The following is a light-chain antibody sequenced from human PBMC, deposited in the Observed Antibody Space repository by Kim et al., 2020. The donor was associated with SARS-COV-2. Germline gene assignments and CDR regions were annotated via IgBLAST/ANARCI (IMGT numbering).Light chain of an antibody. CDR2: RDS. Sequence: VALGQTARITCGGNNIGSKNVHWYLQKPGQAPVLVIYRDSNRPSGIPERFSGSNSGNTATLTISRAQAGDEADYYCQVWDSSTAWVFGGGTQLTVL. CDR3: QVWDSSTAWV. J-gene: IGLJ3*02. CDR1: NIGSKN. V-gene: IGLV3-9*01.